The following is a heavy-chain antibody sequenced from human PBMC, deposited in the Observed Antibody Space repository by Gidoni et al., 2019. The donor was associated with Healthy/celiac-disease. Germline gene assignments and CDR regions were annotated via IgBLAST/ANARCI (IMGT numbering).Heavy chain of an antibody. CDR2: ISGIGGSK. CDR1: GFTFSSDA. D-gene: IGHD3-3*01. V-gene: IGHV3-23*04. Sequence: EVQLVESGGGLVQPGGSLRLSCAASGFTFSSDAMSWVRQAPGKGLGWVSAISGIGGSKYYADSVKGRFTISRDNSKNTLYLQMNSLRAEDTAVYYCAKPFRSATRRYGMDVWGQGTTVTVSS. CDR3: AKPFRSATRRYGMDV. J-gene: IGHJ6*02.